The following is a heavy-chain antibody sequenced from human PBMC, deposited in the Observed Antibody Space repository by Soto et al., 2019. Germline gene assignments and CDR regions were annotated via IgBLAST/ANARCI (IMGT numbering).Heavy chain of an antibody. CDR1: GGSISSSSYY. V-gene: IGHV4-39*01. Sequence: SETLSLTCTVSGGSISSSSYYWGWIRQPPGKGLEWIGSIYYSGSTYYNPSLKSRVTISVDTSKNQFSLKLSSVTAADTAVYYCASGYDLEWLDPWGQGTLVTVSS. CDR3: ASGYDLEWLDP. CDR2: IYYSGST. D-gene: IGHD5-12*01. J-gene: IGHJ5*02.